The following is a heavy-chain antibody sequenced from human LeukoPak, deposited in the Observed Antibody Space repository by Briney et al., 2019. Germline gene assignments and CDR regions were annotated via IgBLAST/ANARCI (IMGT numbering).Heavy chain of an antibody. J-gene: IGHJ4*02. CDR3: ARSTYYYDSSGYYFDY. CDR2: INPSGGST. Sequence: ASVKVSCKASGYTFTSYYMHWVRQAPGQGLEWMGIINPSGGSTSYAQKFQGRVTMTRDMSTSTVYMELSSLRSEDTAVYYCARSTYYYDSSGYYFDYWGQGILVTVSS. D-gene: IGHD3-22*01. V-gene: IGHV1-46*01. CDR1: GYTFTSYY.